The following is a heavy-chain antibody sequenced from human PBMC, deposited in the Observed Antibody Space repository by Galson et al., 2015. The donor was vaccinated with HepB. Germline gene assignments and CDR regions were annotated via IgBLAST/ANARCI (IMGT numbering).Heavy chain of an antibody. CDR2: ISYDGNNK. V-gene: IGHV3-30-3*02. D-gene: IGHD6-19*01. CDR3: AEARGNSGWYGSLDY. J-gene: IGHJ4*02. CDR1: GFIFSSFA. Sequence: SLRLSCAASGFIFSSFAIYWVRQAPGKGLEWVAFISYDGNNKYYADSVRGRFTISRDNSKNTVYLQMNSLRAEDTAVYYCAEARGNSGWYGSLDYWGQGTVVTVSS.